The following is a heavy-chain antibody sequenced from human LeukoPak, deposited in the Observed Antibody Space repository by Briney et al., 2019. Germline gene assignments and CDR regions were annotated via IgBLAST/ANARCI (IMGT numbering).Heavy chain of an antibody. CDR3: ARAMSTWGGVRNYFDS. Sequence: GGSLRLSCAASGFTFSSYSMNWVRQAPGKGLEWVSYISSSSSTIYYADSVKGRFTISRDNAKNSLYLQMNSLRAEDTAVYYCARAMSTWGGVRNYFDSWGRGALVTVSS. V-gene: IGHV3-48*04. CDR2: ISSSSSTI. J-gene: IGHJ4*02. CDR1: GFTFSSYS. D-gene: IGHD3-16*01.